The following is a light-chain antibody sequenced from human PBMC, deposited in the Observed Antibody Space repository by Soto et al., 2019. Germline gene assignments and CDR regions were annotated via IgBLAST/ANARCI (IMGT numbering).Light chain of an antibody. Sequence: SYELTQPPSVSVSPGQTASITCSGDKLGDKYACWYQQKPGQSPVLVIYQDSKRPSGIPERFSGSQSGTSATLGITGLQTGDEADYYCGTWDNSLSAVFGGGTKLTVL. CDR2: QDS. CDR1: KLGDKY. CDR3: GTWDNSLSAV. J-gene: IGLJ2*01. V-gene: IGLV3-1*01.